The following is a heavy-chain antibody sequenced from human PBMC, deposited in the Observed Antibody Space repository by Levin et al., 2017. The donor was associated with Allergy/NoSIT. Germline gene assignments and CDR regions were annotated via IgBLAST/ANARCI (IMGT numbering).Heavy chain of an antibody. V-gene: IGHV4-59*01. J-gene: IGHJ5*02. CDR1: GDPISNYY. D-gene: IGHD5-18*01. CDR3: ARDHSGYSSGYGNNWFDP. Sequence: SETLSLTCTVSGDPISNYYWSWIRQSPGKGLEWIGFIYYGGTTYYNPSLKRRVTISVDTSKNQFSLKLNSVTAADTAVCYCARDHSGYSSGYGNNWFDPWGQGTLVTVSS. CDR2: IYYGGTT.